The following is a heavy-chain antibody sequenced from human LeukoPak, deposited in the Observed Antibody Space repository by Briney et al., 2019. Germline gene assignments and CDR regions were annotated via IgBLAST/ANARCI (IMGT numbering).Heavy chain of an antibody. D-gene: IGHD3-10*01. J-gene: IGHJ4*02. V-gene: IGHV3-23*01. Sequence: GGSLRLSCAASGFTFSSYAMSWVRQAPGKGLEWGSAISGSGGSTYYADSVKGRFTISRDNSKNTLYLQMNSLRAEDTAVYYCAKDRLLWFGELFCYFDYWGQGTLVTVSS. CDR2: ISGSGGST. CDR1: GFTFSSYA. CDR3: AKDRLLWFGELFCYFDY.